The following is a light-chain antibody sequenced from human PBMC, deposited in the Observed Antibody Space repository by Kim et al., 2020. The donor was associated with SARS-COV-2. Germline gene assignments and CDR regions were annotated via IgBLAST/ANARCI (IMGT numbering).Light chain of an antibody. CDR3: LFYHGVALI. CDR1: SGAVSSDYY. J-gene: IGLJ2*01. CDR2: STI. V-gene: IGLV7-43*01. Sequence: PGGTVTLTCASSSGAVSSDYYPNLFQQKPGQAPRALIYSTIIKHSWTPARFSGSLVGGKAALTLSGVQPAHYSSYHGLFYHGVALIVGGVTQLTV.